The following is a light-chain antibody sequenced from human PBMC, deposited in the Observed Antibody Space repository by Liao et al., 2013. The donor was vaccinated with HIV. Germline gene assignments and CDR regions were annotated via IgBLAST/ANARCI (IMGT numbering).Light chain of an antibody. CDR2: QDS. V-gene: IGLV3-1*01. Sequence: SYEVTQPPSVSVSPGQTATITCSGDKLGDKYACWYQQRPGHSPVMVIYQDSKRPSGIPERFSGSNSGNTATLTISGTQAMDEADYYCQAWDSSTAVFGAGTKVTVL. CDR1: KLGDKY. J-gene: IGLJ1*01. CDR3: QAWDSSTAV.